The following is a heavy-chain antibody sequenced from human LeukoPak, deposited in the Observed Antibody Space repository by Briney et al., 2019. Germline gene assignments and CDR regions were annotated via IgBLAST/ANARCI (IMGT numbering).Heavy chain of an antibody. CDR2: INHSGST. Sequence: SETLSLTCAVYGGSFSGYYWSWIRQPPGKGLEWIGEINHSGSTNYNPSLKSRVTISVDTSKNQFSLKLSSVTAADTAVYYCARGRYYSSSWYLDYWGQGTLVTVSS. CDR1: GGSFSGYY. V-gene: IGHV4-34*01. J-gene: IGHJ4*02. D-gene: IGHD6-13*01. CDR3: ARGRYYSSSWYLDY.